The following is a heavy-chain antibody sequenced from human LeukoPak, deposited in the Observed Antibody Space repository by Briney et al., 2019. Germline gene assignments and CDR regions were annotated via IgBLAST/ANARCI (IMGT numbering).Heavy chain of an antibody. CDR2: INHSGST. D-gene: IGHD2-21*01. CDR3: ARHRPYHWFDP. V-gene: IGHV4-34*01. Sequence: PSETLSLTCAVYGGSFSGYYWSWIRQPPGKGLEWIGEINHSGSTNYNPSLKSRVTISVDTSKNQFSLKLSSVTAADTAVYYCARHRPYHWFDPWGQGTLVTVSS. CDR1: GGSFSGYY. J-gene: IGHJ5*02.